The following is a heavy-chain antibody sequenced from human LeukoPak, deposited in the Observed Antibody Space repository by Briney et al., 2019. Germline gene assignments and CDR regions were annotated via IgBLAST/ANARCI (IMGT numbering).Heavy chain of an antibody. Sequence: ASVKVSCKASGYTSTDYYLHWLRQAPGQGLEWMVGMNPKSGDTHYAQKFQGRVTMTRDTSISTAYLELRSLTSDETAVYYCARPYYYVSGGNSEGASNIWGQGTMVTVSS. V-gene: IGHV1-2*02. CDR1: GYTSTDYY. D-gene: IGHD3-10*01. J-gene: IGHJ3*02. CDR3: ARPYYYVSGGNSEGASNI. CDR2: MNPKSGDT.